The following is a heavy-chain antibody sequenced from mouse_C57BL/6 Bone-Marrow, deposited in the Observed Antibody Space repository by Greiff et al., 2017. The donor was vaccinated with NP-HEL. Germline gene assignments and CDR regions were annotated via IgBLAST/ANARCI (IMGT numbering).Heavy chain of an antibody. CDR1: GYAFTNYL. V-gene: IGHV1-54*01. J-gene: IGHJ4*01. CDR2: INPGSGGT. D-gene: IGHD1-1*01. CDR3: ARRNYGTSMDY. Sequence: QVQLQQSGAELVRPGTSVKVSCKASGYAFTNYLIEWVKQRPGQGLEWIGVINPGSGGTNYNEKFKGKATLTADKSSSTSYMQLSSLTSEDSAVYFCARRNYGTSMDYWGQGTSVTVSS.